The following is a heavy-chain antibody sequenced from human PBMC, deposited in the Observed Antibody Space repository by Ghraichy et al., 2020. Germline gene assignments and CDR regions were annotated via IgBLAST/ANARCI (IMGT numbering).Heavy chain of an antibody. J-gene: IGHJ3*02. CDR3: ARDAEDIVVVVAATHAFDI. V-gene: IGHV3-30*04. D-gene: IGHD2-15*01. CDR2: ISYDGSNK. Sequence: GGSLRLSCAASGFTFSSYAMHWVRQAPGKGLEWVAVISYDGSNKYYADSVKGRFTISRDNSKNTLYLQMNSLRAEDTAVYYCARDAEDIVVVVAATHAFDIWGQGTMVTVSS. CDR1: GFTFSSYA.